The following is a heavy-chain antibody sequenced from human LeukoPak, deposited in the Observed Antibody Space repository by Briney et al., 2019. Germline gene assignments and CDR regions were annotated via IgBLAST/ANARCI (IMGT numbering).Heavy chain of an antibody. CDR3: ARDLDNGNPYDALDI. V-gene: IGHV1-46*01. CDR2: INPSGGST. CDR1: GYRFTRYF. Sequence: ASVKVSCKASGYRFTRYFMHWVRQAPGQGLEWMGIINPSGGSTSYAKKFQGRVTMTRDTSTSTVYMELSSLRSGDTAIYYCARDLDNGNPYDALDIWGQGTMVTISS. J-gene: IGHJ3*02. D-gene: IGHD4/OR15-4a*01.